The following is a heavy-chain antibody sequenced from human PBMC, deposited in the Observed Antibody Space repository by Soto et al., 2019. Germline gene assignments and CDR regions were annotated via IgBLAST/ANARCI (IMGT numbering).Heavy chain of an antibody. J-gene: IGHJ4*02. CDR1: GGSISSGDYY. V-gene: IGHV4-30-4*01. CDR3: ARTAGENRSFDY. CDR2: IYYSGNT. Sequence: SETLSLTCTVSGGSISSGDYYWSWIRQPPGKGLEWIGYIYYSGNTYCNPSLKSRVTISVDTSKNQFSLKLSSVTAADTAVYNCARTAGENRSFDYWGQGTLDTVSS. D-gene: IGHD3-10*01.